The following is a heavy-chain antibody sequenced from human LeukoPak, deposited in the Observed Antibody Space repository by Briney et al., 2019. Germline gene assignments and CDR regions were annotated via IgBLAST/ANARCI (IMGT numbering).Heavy chain of an antibody. V-gene: IGHV3-30*02. CDR3: AKDFAPYGSGYYFDY. CDR1: GFTFSSYG. Sequence: TGGSLRLSCAASGFTFSSYGMYWVRQAPGKGLEWVAFTRYDGSNKYYPDSVKGRFTISRDNSKNTLYLKMNSLRAEDTAVYYCAKDFAPYGSGYYFDYWGQGTLVTVSS. D-gene: IGHD3-10*01. CDR2: TRYDGSNK. J-gene: IGHJ4*02.